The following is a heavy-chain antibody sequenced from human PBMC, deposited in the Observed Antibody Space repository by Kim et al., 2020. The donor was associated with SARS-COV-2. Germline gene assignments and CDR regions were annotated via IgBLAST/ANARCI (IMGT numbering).Heavy chain of an antibody. CDR1: GGSISSYY. CDR2: IYYSGST. Sequence: SETLSLTCTVSGGSISSYYWSWIRQPPGKGLEWIGYIYYSGSTNYNPSLKSRVTISVDTSKNQFSLKLSSVTAADTAVYYCARAGGRYFGYYYYGMAVWGQGTTVTVSS. CDR3: ARAGGRYFGYYYYGMAV. V-gene: IGHV4-59*01. D-gene: IGHD3-9*01. J-gene: IGHJ6*02.